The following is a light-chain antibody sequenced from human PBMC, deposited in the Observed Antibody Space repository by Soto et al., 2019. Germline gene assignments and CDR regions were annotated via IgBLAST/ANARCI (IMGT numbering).Light chain of an antibody. CDR2: GAS. J-gene: IGKJ5*01. V-gene: IGKV3-20*01. CDR3: QQYGSSPPIT. CDR1: QSVSSSY. Sequence: EIVLTQSPCTLSLSPGERATLSCRASQSVSSSYLAWYQQKPGQAPRLLIYGASSRATGIPDRFSGSGSGTDFTLTISRLEPEDFAVYYCQQYGSSPPITFGQGGRLEIK.